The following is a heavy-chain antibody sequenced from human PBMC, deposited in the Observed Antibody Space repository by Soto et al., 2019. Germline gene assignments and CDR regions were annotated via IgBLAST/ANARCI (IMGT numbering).Heavy chain of an antibody. J-gene: IGHJ6*02. CDR3: PRDPVARFGYMDR. CDR1: GGTFASYS. V-gene: IGHV1-69*06. CDR2: IIPLLRTV. D-gene: IGHD6-25*01. Sequence: QEELVQSGAEVKKPGSSVNVSCKASGGTFASYSITWVRQVPGQRLQWMREIIPLLRTVNYAQKFQGRLTITGDRSTSQVYMALSSLRSDDTAVYYCPRDPVARFGYMDRWGHATTVSV.